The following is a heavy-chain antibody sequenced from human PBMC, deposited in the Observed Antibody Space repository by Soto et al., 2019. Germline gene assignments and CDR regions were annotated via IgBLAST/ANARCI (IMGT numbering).Heavy chain of an antibody. Sequence: SGFTLNNYAMHWVRQAPGKRLEWVAVISYDGTNKYYGDSVKGRFTIVKDTSKNLVILIMTNMDPEDTATYYCAHRAYYYGSGSYYTHWGQGILVTVSS. J-gene: IGHJ4*02. CDR3: AHRAYYYGSGSYYTH. CDR2: ISYDGTNK. D-gene: IGHD3-10*01. CDR1: GFTLNNYA. V-gene: IGHV3-30*03.